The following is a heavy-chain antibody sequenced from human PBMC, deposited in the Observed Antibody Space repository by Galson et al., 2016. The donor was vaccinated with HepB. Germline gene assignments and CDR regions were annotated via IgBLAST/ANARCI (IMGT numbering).Heavy chain of an antibody. CDR1: GFTLSSYG. D-gene: IGHD6-13*01. J-gene: IGHJ4*02. Sequence: SLRLSCAASGFTLSSYGMHWVRKAPGKGLEWVAFIWYDGSDKNYADSVKGRFTISRDNSKNTLYLQMNSLKAEDTALYYCARDLTGSWRYGFDYWGQGTLVTVSS. CDR2: IWYDGSDK. CDR3: ARDLTGSWRYGFDY. V-gene: IGHV3-30*02.